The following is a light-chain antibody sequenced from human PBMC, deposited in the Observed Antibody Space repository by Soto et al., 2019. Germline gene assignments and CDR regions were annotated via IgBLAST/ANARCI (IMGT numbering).Light chain of an antibody. V-gene: IGKV1-39*01. J-gene: IGKJ5*01. CDR3: QQSFTPPIT. CDR1: QSILGF. Sequence: QMTQSPSSLSASVGVRITITCRASQSILGFLNWYQQKPGKPPQLLIHDTSTLQTGVPWRFSGSKSGSDFTLTISSLQIEDFATYYCQQSFTPPITFGQGTRLEIK. CDR2: DTS.